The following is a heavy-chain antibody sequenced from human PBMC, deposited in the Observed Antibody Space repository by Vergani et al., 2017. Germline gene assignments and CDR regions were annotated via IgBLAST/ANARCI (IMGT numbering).Heavy chain of an antibody. Sequence: VQLVQSGAEVKKPGSSVKVSCKASGGTFSSYAISWVRQAPGQGLEWMGGIIPIFGTANYAQKFQGRVTITADESTSTAYMELSSLRSEDTAVYYCAREPYYDILTGNYYYYGMDVWGQGTTVTVSS. CDR2: IIPIFGTA. CDR1: GGTFSSYA. D-gene: IGHD3-9*01. V-gene: IGHV1-69*01. J-gene: IGHJ6*02. CDR3: AREPYYDILTGNYYYYGMDV.